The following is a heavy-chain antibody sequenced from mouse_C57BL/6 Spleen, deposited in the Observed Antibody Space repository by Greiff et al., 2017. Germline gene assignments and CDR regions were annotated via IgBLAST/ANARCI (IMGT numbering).Heavy chain of an antibody. V-gene: IGHV1-15*01. D-gene: IGHD1-1*01. Sequence: QVQLQQSGAELVRPGASVTLSCKASGYTFTDYEMHWVKQTPVHGLEWIGAIDPETGGTAYNQKFKGKAILTADKSSSTAYMELRSLTSEDSAVYYCTRINYYGSSYGRYFDYWGQGTTLTVSS. CDR2: IDPETGGT. CDR1: GYTFTDYE. J-gene: IGHJ2*01. CDR3: TRINYYGSSYGRYFDY.